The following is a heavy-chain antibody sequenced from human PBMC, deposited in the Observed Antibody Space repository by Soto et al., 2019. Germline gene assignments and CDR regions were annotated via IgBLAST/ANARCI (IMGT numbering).Heavy chain of an antibody. CDR3: AGDSPDDTSGYFSLDY. V-gene: IGHV3-33*01. CDR1: GFIFSSYG. CDR2: MWSEGGDK. D-gene: IGHD3-22*01. Sequence: QVQLVESGGVVVQPGRSLRLSCAASGFIFSSYGMHWVRQAPGKGLEWVAVMWSEGGDKHYADSVKGRFTISRDNSKNTLYLQMRSLRAEETAVYYCAGDSPDDTSGYFSLDYWGQGTLVTVSS. J-gene: IGHJ4*02.